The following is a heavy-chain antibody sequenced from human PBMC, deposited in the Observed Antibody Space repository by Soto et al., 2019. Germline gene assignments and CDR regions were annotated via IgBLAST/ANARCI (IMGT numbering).Heavy chain of an antibody. CDR3: TTLIVGATSPDAFDI. D-gene: IGHD1-26*01. CDR2: IKSKTDGGTT. Sequence: PGGSLRLSCAASGFTFSNAWMNWVRQAPGKGQEWVGRIKSKTDGGTTDYAAPVKGRFTISRDDSKNTLYLQMNSLKTEDIALFYFTTLIVGATSPDAFDIWGQGTMVTVSS. J-gene: IGHJ3*02. CDR1: GFTFSNAW. V-gene: IGHV3-15*07.